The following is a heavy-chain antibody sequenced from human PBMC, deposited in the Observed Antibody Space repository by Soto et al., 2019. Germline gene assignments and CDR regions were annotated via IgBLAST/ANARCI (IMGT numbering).Heavy chain of an antibody. CDR3: ARADIVVGGLDRDDNWFDP. Sequence: QVQLQESGPGLVKPSQTLSLTCTVSGGSISSGGYYWSWIRQHPGKGLEWIGYIYYSGSTYYNPSLQSRGTTSGATSKNQCSLQLSSVTAADTAVYYCARADIVVGGLDRDDNWFDPWGQGTLVTVSS. CDR1: GGSISSGGYY. CDR2: IYYSGST. V-gene: IGHV4-31*03. D-gene: IGHD2-2*01. J-gene: IGHJ5*02.